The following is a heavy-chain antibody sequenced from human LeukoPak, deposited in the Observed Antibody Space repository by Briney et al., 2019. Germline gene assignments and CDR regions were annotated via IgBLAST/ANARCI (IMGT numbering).Heavy chain of an antibody. J-gene: IGHJ4*02. Sequence: GGSLRLSCAASGFTFSSSAMSWVRQAPGKGLEWVSAISNNGGYTYYADSVQGRFTISRDNSKSTLCLQMNSLRAEDTAVYYCAKAGSLDIAARQNYWGQGTLVTVSS. CDR2: ISNNGGYT. D-gene: IGHD6-6*01. CDR1: GFTFSSSA. CDR3: AKAGSLDIAARQNY. V-gene: IGHV3-23*01.